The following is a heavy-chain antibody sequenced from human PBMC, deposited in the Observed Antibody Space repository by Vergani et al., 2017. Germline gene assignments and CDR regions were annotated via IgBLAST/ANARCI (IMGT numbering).Heavy chain of an antibody. V-gene: IGHV1-8*01. CDR2: MNPNSGKT. Sequence: QVQLVQSGAEVKKPGASVKVSCKASGYTFTSYDINWVRQATGQGLEWMGWMNPNSGKTVYAQKFQGRVTMTMNTSISTAYMELSSLRSDDTAVYYCARGTRYCSCGSCRYYFYYGGQGTLVTVSS. CDR3: ARGTRYCSCGSCRYYFYY. D-gene: IGHD2-15*01. CDR1: GYTFTSYD. J-gene: IGHJ4*02.